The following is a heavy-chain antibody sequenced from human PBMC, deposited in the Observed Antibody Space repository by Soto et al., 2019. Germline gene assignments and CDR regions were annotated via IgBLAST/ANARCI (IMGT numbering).Heavy chain of an antibody. CDR1: GGSISSGGYY. CDR2: IYYSGST. Sequence: QVQLQESGPGLVKPSQTLSLTCTVSGGSISSGGYYWSWIRQHPGKGLEWIGYIYYSGSTYYNPSLKSRVTIPVDTSKTQLSLKLSSVTAADTAVYDCARVPVGGGVGSLYWGQGTLVTVSS. V-gene: IGHV4-31*03. J-gene: IGHJ4*02. D-gene: IGHD1-26*01. CDR3: ARVPVGGGVGSLY.